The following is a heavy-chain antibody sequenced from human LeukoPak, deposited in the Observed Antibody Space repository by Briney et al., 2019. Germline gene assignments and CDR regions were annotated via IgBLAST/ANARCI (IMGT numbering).Heavy chain of an antibody. J-gene: IGHJ4*02. Sequence: SETLSLTCAVYGGSFSGYYWGWIRQPPGKGLEWIGEINHSGSTNYNPSLKSRVTISVDTSKNQFSLKLSSVTAADTAVYYCARARDYYDSSGYPKLTFDYWGQGTLVTVSS. D-gene: IGHD3-22*01. CDR3: ARARDYYDSSGYPKLTFDY. V-gene: IGHV4-34*01. CDR1: GGSFSGYY. CDR2: INHSGST.